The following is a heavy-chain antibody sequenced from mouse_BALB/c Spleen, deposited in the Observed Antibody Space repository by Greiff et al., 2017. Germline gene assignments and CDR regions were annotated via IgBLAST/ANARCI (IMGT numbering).Heavy chain of an antibody. D-gene: IGHD2-1*01. J-gene: IGHJ2*01. CDR1: GFNIKDTY. CDR2: IDPANGNT. Sequence: VHVKQSGAELVKPGASVKLSCTASGFNIKDTYMHWVKQRPEQGLEWIGRIDPANGNTKYDPKFQGKATITADTSSNTAYLQLSSLTSENSAVYFCAREDYGTLDYWGQGTTLTVSS. V-gene: IGHV14-3*02. CDR3: AREDYGTLDY.